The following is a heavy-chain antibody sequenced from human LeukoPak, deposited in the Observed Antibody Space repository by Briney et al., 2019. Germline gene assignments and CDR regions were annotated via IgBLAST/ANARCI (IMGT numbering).Heavy chain of an antibody. CDR3: ARDPQPGYSYGFFDY. CDR2: ITSDGSYV. D-gene: IGHD5-18*01. V-gene: IGHV3-21*01. J-gene: IGHJ4*02. Sequence: AGGSLRLSCAASGFIFSGYSMNWVRQAPGEGLEWVSSITSDGSYVYYTDSVKGRFTISRDNAKNSLYLQMNSLRAEDTAVYYCARDPQPGYSYGFFDYWGQGTLVTVSS. CDR1: GFIFSGYS.